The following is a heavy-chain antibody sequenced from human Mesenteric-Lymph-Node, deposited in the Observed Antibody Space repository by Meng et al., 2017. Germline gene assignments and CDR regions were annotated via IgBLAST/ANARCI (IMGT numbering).Heavy chain of an antibody. D-gene: IGHD6-19*01. Sequence: SETLSLTCTVSGGSISSYYWSWIRQPAGKGLEWIGRIYTSGSTNYNPSLKSRVTMSVDTSKNQFSLKLSSVAAADTAVYYCARGSAQQWLVEEKYNWFDPWGQGTLVTVSS. CDR3: ARGSAQQWLVEEKYNWFDP. V-gene: IGHV4-4*07. CDR2: IYTSGST. J-gene: IGHJ5*02. CDR1: GGSISSYY.